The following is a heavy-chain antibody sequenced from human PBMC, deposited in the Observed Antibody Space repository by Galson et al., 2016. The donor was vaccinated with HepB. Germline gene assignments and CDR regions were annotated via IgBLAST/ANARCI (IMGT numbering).Heavy chain of an antibody. J-gene: IGHJ5*02. CDR1: GFTFSSYS. V-gene: IGHV3-21*01. CDR3: ARGAFYDSSGNWFDP. CDR2: ISSSSSYI. D-gene: IGHD3-22*01. Sequence: SLRLSCAASGFTFSSYSMNWVRQAPGKGLEWVSSISSSSSYIYYADSVKGRFTISRDNAKNSLYLQMNSQRAEDTAVYYCARGAFYDSSGNWFDPWGQGTLVTVSS.